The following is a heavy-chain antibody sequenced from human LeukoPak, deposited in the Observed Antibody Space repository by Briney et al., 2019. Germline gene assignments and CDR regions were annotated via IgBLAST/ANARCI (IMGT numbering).Heavy chain of an antibody. Sequence: ASVKVSCKASGYNFTSYGISWVRQAPGQGLEWMGWINPNSGGTNYAQKFQGRVTMTRDTSISTAYMELSRLRSDDTAVYYCARRNNLYDSSGYYYAYWGQGTLVTVSS. D-gene: IGHD3-22*01. CDR3: ARRNNLYDSSGYYYAY. V-gene: IGHV1-2*02. CDR2: INPNSGGT. J-gene: IGHJ4*02. CDR1: GYNFTSYG.